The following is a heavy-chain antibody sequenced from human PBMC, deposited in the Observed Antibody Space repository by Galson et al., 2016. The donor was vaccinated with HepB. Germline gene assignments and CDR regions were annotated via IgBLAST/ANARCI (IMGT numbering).Heavy chain of an antibody. Sequence: SLRLSCAASGFTFSTYWMSWVRQAPGKGLEWVANIKQDGSEKYYVDSVKGRFTISRDNAKNSLYLQMSSLRADDTAVYYCAQYYYDSSGYLEYFQHWGQGTRVTVSS. J-gene: IGHJ1*01. CDR2: IKQDGSEK. CDR3: AQYYYDSSGYLEYFQH. CDR1: GFTFSTYW. V-gene: IGHV3-7*03. D-gene: IGHD3-22*01.